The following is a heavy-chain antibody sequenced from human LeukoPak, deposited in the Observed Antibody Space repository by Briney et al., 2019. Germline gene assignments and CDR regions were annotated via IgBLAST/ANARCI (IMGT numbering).Heavy chain of an antibody. V-gene: IGHV3-33*01. CDR2: IWYDGSNK. J-gene: IGHJ3*02. CDR1: GFTFSSYG. Sequence: GGSLRLSCAASGFTFSSYGMHWVRQAPGKGLEWVAVIWYDGSNKFYADSVKGRFTISRDNSKNTLYLQMNSLRAEDTAVYYCARDGGYCSSTSCPIQAFDIWGQGTMVTVSS. CDR3: ARDGGYCSSTSCPIQAFDI. D-gene: IGHD2-2*01.